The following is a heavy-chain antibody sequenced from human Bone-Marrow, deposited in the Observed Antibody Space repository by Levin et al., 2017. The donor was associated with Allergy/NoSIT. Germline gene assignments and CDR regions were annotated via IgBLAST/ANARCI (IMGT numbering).Heavy chain of an antibody. Sequence: SQTLSLTCTVSGGSISSYYWSWIRQPAGKGLEWIGRIYTSGSTNYNPSLKSRVTMSVDTSKNQFSLKLSSVTAADTAVYYCARGPSYYDSSGSFDYWGQGTLVTVSS. CDR2: IYTSGST. CDR1: GGSISSYY. CDR3: ARGPSYYDSSGSFDY. D-gene: IGHD3-22*01. V-gene: IGHV4-4*07. J-gene: IGHJ4*02.